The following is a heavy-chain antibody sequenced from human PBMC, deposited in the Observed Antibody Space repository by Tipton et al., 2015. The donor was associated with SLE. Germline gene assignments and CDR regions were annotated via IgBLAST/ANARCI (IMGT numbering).Heavy chain of an antibody. CDR2: IYTSGST. V-gene: IGHV4-61*09. D-gene: IGHD1-26*01. Sequence: TLSLTCTVSGGSISSGSYYWSWIRQPAGKGLEWIGYIYTSGSTNYNPSLKSRVTISVDTSKNQFSLKLSSVTAADTAVYYCARAATRIEGMDVWGKGTTVTVSS. J-gene: IGHJ6*03. CDR3: ARAATRIEGMDV. CDR1: GGSISSGSYY.